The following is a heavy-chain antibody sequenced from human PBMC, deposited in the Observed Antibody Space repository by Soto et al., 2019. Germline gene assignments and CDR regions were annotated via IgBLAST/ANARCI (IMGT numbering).Heavy chain of an antibody. D-gene: IGHD3-3*01. CDR1: GGSISSGGYY. V-gene: IGHV4-31*03. CDR3: ARVSGFWDYDFWSGYPDYYYYYYMDV. J-gene: IGHJ6*03. CDR2: IYYSGST. Sequence: PSETLSLTSTVSGGSISSGGYYWSWIRQHPGKGLEWIGYIYYSGSTYYNPSLKSRVTISVDTSKNQFSLKLSSVTAADTAVYYCARVSGFWDYDFWSGYPDYYYYYYMDVWGKGTTVTVSS.